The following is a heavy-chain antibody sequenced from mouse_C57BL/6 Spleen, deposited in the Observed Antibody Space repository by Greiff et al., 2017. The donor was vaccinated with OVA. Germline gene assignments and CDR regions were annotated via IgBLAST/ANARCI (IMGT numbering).Heavy chain of an antibody. V-gene: IGHV1-42*01. CDR2: INPSTGGT. CDR1: GYSFTGYY. Sequence: EVQLQQSGPELVKPGASVKISCKASGYSFTGYYMNWVKQSPEKSLEWIGEINPSTGGTTYNQKFKAKATLTVDKSSSTAYMQLKSLTSEDSAVYYWARTCARTGYDYDGFDYWGQGTTLTVSS. CDR3: ARTCARTGYDYDGFDY. D-gene: IGHD2-4*01. J-gene: IGHJ2*01.